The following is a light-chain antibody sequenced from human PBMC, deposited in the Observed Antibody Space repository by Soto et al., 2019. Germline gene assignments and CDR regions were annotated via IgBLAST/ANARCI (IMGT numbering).Light chain of an antibody. J-gene: IGKJ1*01. CDR2: AAS. CDR3: QQLKRYPWT. Sequence: DIQLTQSPSFLSASVGDRVTITCRASQGISSYLAWYQQKPGKAPKLLIYAASTLQSGVPSRFSGSGSGTEFTLTIRSLQPEDFAAYYCQQLKRYPWTFGQGTKAEIK. V-gene: IGKV1-9*01. CDR1: QGISSY.